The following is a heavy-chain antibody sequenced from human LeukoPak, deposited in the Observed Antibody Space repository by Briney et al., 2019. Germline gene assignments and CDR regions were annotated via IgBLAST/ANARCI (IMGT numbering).Heavy chain of an antibody. J-gene: IGHJ4*02. D-gene: IGHD3-10*01. V-gene: IGHV4-39*01. Sequence: PSETPSLTCTVSGGSISSSSYYWGWIRQPPGKGLEWIGSFYPSGSTYYNPSLKGGVTISVDTSKNQFSLKLTSVTAADTAVYYCARHADSGFGELAFDSWGQGTLVTVSS. CDR1: GGSISSSSYY. CDR3: ARHADSGFGELAFDS. CDR2: FYPSGST.